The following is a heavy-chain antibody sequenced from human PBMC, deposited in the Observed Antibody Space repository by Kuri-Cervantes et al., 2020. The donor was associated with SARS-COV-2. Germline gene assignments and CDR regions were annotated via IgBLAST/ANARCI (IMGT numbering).Heavy chain of an antibody. CDR1: VYTFTGYY. CDR3: ARDSYYDSPGH. D-gene: IGHD3-22*01. Sequence: ASVKVSCKASVYTFTGYYMHWVRQAPGQGLEWMGWINPNSGGTNYAQKFQGRVTMNRDTSISTAYMELSRLRSDDTAVYSCARDSYYDSPGHWGQGTLVTVSS. V-gene: IGHV1-2*02. J-gene: IGHJ4*02. CDR2: INPNSGGT.